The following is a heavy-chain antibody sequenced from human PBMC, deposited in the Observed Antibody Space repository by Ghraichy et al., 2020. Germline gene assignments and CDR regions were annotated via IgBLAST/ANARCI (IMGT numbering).Heavy chain of an antibody. CDR3: ARLLPGTRNWVDP. CDR2: FYFSGGT. J-gene: IGHJ5*02. CDR1: GGSLKSNDHY. D-gene: IGHD1/OR15-1a*01. Sequence: GSLRLSCSVSGGSLKSNDHYWGWIRQPPGRGLEWLGSFYFSGGTYYNAALESRVIVSVDTSGNHFSLRLTSVTAADTAVYYCARLLPGTRNWVDPWGQGILVTVSS. V-gene: IGHV4-39*01.